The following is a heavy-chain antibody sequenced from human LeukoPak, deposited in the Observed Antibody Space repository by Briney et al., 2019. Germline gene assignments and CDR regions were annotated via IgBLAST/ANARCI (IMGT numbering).Heavy chain of an antibody. Sequence: SETLSLTCTVSGGSIRGGSYYWNWIRQPPGKGLEWIGYIYYSGSTKYNLSLKSRVTISVDTSKNQLSLKLSSVTAADTAVYYCARGEYGLFDYWGQGTLVTVSS. CDR2: IYYSGST. V-gene: IGHV4-61*01. J-gene: IGHJ4*02. D-gene: IGHD2/OR15-2a*01. CDR1: GGSIRGGSYY. CDR3: ARGEYGLFDY.